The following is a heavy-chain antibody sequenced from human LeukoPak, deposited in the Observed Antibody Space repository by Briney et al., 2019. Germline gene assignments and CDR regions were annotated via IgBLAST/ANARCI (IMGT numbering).Heavy chain of an antibody. V-gene: IGHV4-61*01. D-gene: IGHD3-22*01. J-gene: IGHJ4*02. Sequence: SETLSLTCTVSGGSVSSGSNYWSWIRQPPGKGLEWIGYLHYSGSTNYNPSLKSRVTISVDTSKNQFSLKLSSVTAADTAVYYCARLDYYDSSGLYYFDYWGQGTLVTVFS. CDR3: ARLDYYDSSGLYYFDY. CDR2: LHYSGST. CDR1: GGSVSSGSNY.